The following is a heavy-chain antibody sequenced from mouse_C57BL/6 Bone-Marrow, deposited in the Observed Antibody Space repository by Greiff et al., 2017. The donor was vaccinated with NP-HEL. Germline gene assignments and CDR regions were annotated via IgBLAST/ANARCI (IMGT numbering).Heavy chain of an antibody. D-gene: IGHD1-1*01. CDR2: IYPGGGYT. CDR3: ARLVFRGSSLDY. Sequence: VQLQQSGAELVRPGTSVKMSCKASGYTFTNYWIGWAKQRPGHGLEWIGDIYPGGGYTNYNEKFKGKATLTADESSSTAYMQFSSLTSEDSAIYYCARLVFRGSSLDYWGQGTTLTVSS. V-gene: IGHV1-63*01. CDR1: GYTFTNYW. J-gene: IGHJ2*01.